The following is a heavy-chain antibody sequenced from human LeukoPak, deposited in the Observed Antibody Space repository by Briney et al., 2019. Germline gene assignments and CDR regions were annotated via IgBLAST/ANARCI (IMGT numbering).Heavy chain of an antibody. Sequence: PGGSLRLSCAASGFTFSSYWMSWVRRAPGKGLEWVANIKQDGSEKYYVDSVKGRFTISRDNAKNSLYLQMNSLRAEDTAVYYCARTSSRYYYDSSGYDFDYWGQGTLVTVSS. D-gene: IGHD3-22*01. CDR1: GFTFSSYW. V-gene: IGHV3-7*01. CDR2: IKQDGSEK. J-gene: IGHJ4*02. CDR3: ARTSSRYYYDSSGYDFDY.